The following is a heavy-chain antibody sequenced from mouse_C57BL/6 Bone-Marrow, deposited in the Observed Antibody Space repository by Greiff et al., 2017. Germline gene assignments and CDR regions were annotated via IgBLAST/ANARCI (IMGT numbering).Heavy chain of an antibody. J-gene: IGHJ3*01. V-gene: IGHV7-1*01. CDR1: GFTFSDFY. Sequence: DVMLVESGGGLVQSGRSLRLSCATSGFTFSDFYMEWVRQAPGKGLEWIAASRNKANEYTTEYSASVKGRFIVSRDTSQSILYLQMNALRAEDTAIYYCARDVSYYYGSSPFAYWGQGTLVTVSA. CDR2: SRNKANEYTT. D-gene: IGHD1-1*01. CDR3: ARDVSYYYGSSPFAY.